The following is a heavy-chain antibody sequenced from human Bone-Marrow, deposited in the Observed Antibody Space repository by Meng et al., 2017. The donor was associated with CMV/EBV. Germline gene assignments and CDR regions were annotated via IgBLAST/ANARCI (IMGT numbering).Heavy chain of an antibody. V-gene: IGHV3-48*04. Sequence: GESLKISCAASGFTFSSYSMNWVRQAPGKGLEWVSYISSSSSTIYYADSVKGRFTISRDNAKNSLYLQMNSLRAEDTAVYYCARGGCSSTSCYNRGPYYYYGMDVWGQGTTFNVSS. CDR3: ARGGCSSTSCYNRGPYYYYGMDV. D-gene: IGHD2-2*02. CDR2: ISSSSSTI. CDR1: GFTFSSYS. J-gene: IGHJ6*02.